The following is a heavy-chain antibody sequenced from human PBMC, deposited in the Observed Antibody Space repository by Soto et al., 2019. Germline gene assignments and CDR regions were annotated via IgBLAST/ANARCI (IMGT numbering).Heavy chain of an antibody. CDR3: ARGGGNGDAFDV. D-gene: IGHD2-15*01. Sequence: QVQLQESGPRLVKPSDTLSLTCAVSGYSISSSNWWGWIRQPPGKGLEWIGYIHYSGTTYDNPSLTRRGTMSVGTSQNQFTLKLSSVTAVDTALYYCARGGGNGDAFDVWGQGTLVTVSS. CDR2: IHYSGTT. V-gene: IGHV4-28*03. CDR1: GYSISSSNW. J-gene: IGHJ3*01.